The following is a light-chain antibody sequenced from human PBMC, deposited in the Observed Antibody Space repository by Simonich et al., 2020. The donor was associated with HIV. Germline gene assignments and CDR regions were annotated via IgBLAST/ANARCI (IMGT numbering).Light chain of an antibody. CDR2: DVR. J-gene: IGLJ3*02. CDR1: SSDVGGYNF. V-gene: IGLV2-14*03. CDR3: SSYTSTSTRV. Sequence: QSALTQPASVSGSPGQSITISCTGTSSDVGGYNFVSWYPQHPGKAPKLMVYDVRNRPSGGSNRFSGSKSGNTAALTISGLQAEDEADYYCSSYTSTSTRVFGGGTKLTVL.